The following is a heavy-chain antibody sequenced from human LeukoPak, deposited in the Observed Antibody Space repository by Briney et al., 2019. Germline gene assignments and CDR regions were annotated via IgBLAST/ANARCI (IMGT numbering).Heavy chain of an antibody. CDR2: IGGRGDSI. J-gene: IGHJ4*02. Sequence: PGGSLRLSCAASGLTFKIYSMHWVRQAPGKGLEWVAVIGGRGDSIFYADSVKGRFTISRDNSKNTVDLQMSSLRAEDTAIYYRAKDYYETSGYFDSWGQGSLVSVSS. D-gene: IGHD3-22*01. CDR1: GLTFKIYS. CDR3: AKDYYETSGYFDS. V-gene: IGHV3-23*01.